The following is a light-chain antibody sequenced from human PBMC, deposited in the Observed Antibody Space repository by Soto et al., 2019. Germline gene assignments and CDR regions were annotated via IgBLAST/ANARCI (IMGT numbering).Light chain of an antibody. V-gene: IGLV1-40*01. CDR2: GNR. CDR3: QSYDSSLSGSKVV. J-gene: IGLJ2*01. CDR1: SSNIGAGYD. Sequence: QSVLTQPPSVSGAPGQRVTISCTGSSSNIGAGYDVHWYQQLPGTAPKLVIYGNRNRPLGVPDRFSGSKSGTSASLAITGLQAEDEADYYCQSYDSSLSGSKVVFGGGTKLTVL.